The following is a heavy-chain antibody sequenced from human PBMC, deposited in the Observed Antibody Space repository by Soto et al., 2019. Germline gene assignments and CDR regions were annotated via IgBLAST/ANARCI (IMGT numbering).Heavy chain of an antibody. CDR2: IYTSGTT. V-gene: IGHV4-4*07. J-gene: IGHJ6*02. Sequence: SLPCTVSGDSINGYYWTWIRQPAGKGLEWIGRIYTSGTTSYSPSLKSRVTMSLDTSKNHFSLKLSSVTAADTAVYYCARYDFWSGYYIMDVWGQGTTVTVSS. CDR3: ARYDFWSGYYIMDV. CDR1: GDSINGYY. D-gene: IGHD3-3*01.